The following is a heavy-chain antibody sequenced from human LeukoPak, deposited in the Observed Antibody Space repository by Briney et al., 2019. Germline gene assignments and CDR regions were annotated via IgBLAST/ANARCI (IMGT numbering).Heavy chain of an antibody. J-gene: IGHJ4*02. Sequence: GGSLRLSCAASGFTFSDYYMSWIRQAPGKGLEWVSYISSSGRTIYYADSVKGRFTISRDNAKNSLYLQMNSLRAEDTAVYYCARDPYYYDSSGPQYYFDYWGQGTLVTVSS. D-gene: IGHD3-22*01. CDR1: GFTFSDYY. CDR2: ISSSGRTI. V-gene: IGHV3-11*04. CDR3: ARDPYYYDSSGPQYYFDY.